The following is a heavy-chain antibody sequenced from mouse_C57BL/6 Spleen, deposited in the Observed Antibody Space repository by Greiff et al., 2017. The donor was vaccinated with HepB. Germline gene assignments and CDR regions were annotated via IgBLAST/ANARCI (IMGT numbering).Heavy chain of an antibody. J-gene: IGHJ2*01. Sequence: QVQLQQPGAELVRPGSSVKLSCKASGYTFTSYWMHWVKQRPIQGLEWIGNIDPSDSETHYNQKFKDKATLTVDKSSSTAYMQLSSLTSEDSAVYYGARGYYGNYGGCFDYWGQGTTLTVSS. V-gene: IGHV1-52*01. D-gene: IGHD2-1*01. CDR2: IDPSDSET. CDR1: GYTFTSYW. CDR3: ARGYYGNYGGCFDY.